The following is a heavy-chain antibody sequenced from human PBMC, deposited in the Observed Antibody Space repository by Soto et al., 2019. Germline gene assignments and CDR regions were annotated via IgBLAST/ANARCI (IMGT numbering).Heavy chain of an antibody. J-gene: IGHJ4*02. D-gene: IGHD3-10*01. CDR3: ASLYGSGSYVDY. V-gene: IGHV1-69*06. Sequence: SVKVSCKASGGTFSSYAISWVRQAPGQGLEWMGGIIPIFGTANYAQKFQGRVTITADKSTSTAYMELSSLRSEDTAVYYCASLYGSGSYVDYWGQGTLVTVYS. CDR1: GGTFSSYA. CDR2: IIPIFGTA.